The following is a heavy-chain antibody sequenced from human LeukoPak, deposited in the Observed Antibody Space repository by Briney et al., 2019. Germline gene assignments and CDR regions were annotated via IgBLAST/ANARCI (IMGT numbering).Heavy chain of an antibody. Sequence: GASLRLSCAASGFTFSSYAMSWVRQAPGKGLEWVSAISGSGGSTYYADSVKGRFTISRGNSKNTLYLQMNSLRAEDTAVYYCAKDHAWELRFPYYFDYWGQGTLVTVSS. CDR1: GFTFSSYA. J-gene: IGHJ4*02. V-gene: IGHV3-23*01. CDR3: AKDHAWELRFPYYFDY. CDR2: ISGSGGST. D-gene: IGHD1-26*01.